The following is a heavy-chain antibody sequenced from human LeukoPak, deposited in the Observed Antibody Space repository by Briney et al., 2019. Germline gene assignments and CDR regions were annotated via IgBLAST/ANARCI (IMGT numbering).Heavy chain of an antibody. CDR2: ISYHGDIT. D-gene: IGHD3-10*01. Sequence: GGSLRLSCAASGFTFSSYAMHWVRQAPGKGLEWVALISYHGDITYYTDSVKGRFTLSRDNSKTTLFLQLNSLRAEDTAVYYCARDSTYYYDSGSSGPHYFDFWGQGTLVTVSS. CDR1: GFTFSSYA. V-gene: IGHV3-30*10. J-gene: IGHJ4*02. CDR3: ARDSTYYYDSGSSGPHYFDF.